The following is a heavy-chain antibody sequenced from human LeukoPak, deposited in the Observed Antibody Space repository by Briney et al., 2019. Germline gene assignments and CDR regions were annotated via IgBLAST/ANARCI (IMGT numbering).Heavy chain of an antibody. D-gene: IGHD4-17*01. J-gene: IGHJ4*02. CDR3: ARQMNTVTADY. V-gene: IGHV4-39*01. CDR2: IFYSGST. Sequence: SETLSLTCTVSGGSISSISDFWGWIRQPPGKGLEWIGSIFYSGSTYYNPSLNSRVTISIDTSKNQFSLRLSSVTAADTAVYYCARQMNTVTADYWGQGTLVTVSS. CDR1: GGSISSISDF.